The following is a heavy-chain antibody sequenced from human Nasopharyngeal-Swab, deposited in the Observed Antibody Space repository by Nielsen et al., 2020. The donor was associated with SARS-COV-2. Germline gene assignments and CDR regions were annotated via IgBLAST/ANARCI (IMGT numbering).Heavy chain of an antibody. CDR3: ARGQGPRHYYDSSGYYYDVLGRGYYFDY. Sequence: WIRQPPGKGLEWIGEINHSGSTNYNPSLKSRVTISVDTSKNQFSLKLSSVTAPDTAVYYCARGQGPRHYYDSSGYYYDVLGRGYYFDYWGQGTLVTVSS. J-gene: IGHJ4*02. CDR2: INHSGST. V-gene: IGHV4-34*01. D-gene: IGHD3-22*01.